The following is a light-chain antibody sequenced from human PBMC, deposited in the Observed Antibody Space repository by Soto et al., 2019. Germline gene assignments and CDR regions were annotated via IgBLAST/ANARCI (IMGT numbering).Light chain of an antibody. CDR3: AVWDDSLSGSWV. J-gene: IGLJ3*02. CDR1: GSNIGSNY. Sequence: QPVLTQPPSASGTPGQRVTISCSGSGSNIGSNYVYWYQHLPGTAPKLLIYSNSQRSSGVPDRFSGSKSGTSASLAISGLRSEDEADYYCAVWDDSLSGSWVFGGGTKLTVL. V-gene: IGLV1-47*02. CDR2: SNS.